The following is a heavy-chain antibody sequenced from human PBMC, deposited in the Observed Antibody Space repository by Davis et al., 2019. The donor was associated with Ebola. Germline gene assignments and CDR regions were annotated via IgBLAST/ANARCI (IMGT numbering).Heavy chain of an antibody. D-gene: IGHD3-3*01. Sequence: GESLKISCAASGFTFSSYWMSWVRQAPGKGLEWVANIKQDGSEKYYVDSVKGRFTISRDNAKNSLYLQMNSLRAEDTAVYYCARDRVTIFGVGINSFDYWGQGTLVTVSS. J-gene: IGHJ4*02. V-gene: IGHV3-7*01. CDR3: ARDRVTIFGVGINSFDY. CDR2: IKQDGSEK. CDR1: GFTFSSYW.